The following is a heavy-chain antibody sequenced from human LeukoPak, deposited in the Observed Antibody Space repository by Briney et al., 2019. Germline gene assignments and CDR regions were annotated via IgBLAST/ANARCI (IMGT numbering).Heavy chain of an antibody. CDR1: GYTFTGYY. CDR2: INPNGGGT. V-gene: IGHV1-2*02. Sequence: GASMKVSCKASGYTFTGYYLHWVRQAPGQGLEWMGWINPNGGGTNYAQKFQGRVTMTEDTSTDTAYMELSSLRSEDTAVYYCATAASSGWPGNFDYWGQGTLVTVSS. J-gene: IGHJ4*02. CDR3: ATAASSGWPGNFDY. D-gene: IGHD6-19*01.